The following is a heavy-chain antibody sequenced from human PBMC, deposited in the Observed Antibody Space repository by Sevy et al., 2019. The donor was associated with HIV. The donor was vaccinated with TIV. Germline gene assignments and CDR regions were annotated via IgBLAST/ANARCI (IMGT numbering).Heavy chain of an antibody. Sequence: GESLKISCSASGFPFRDNIMAWVRQAPGKRLEYVSGIASNGVSTNYGVSVKGRFTNSRNNAKNTMYLRMTSLRPEDTAVYYCVKARGITQDFYNWGQGTLVTVSS. V-gene: IGHV3-64D*06. CDR1: GFPFRDNI. CDR2: IASNGVST. J-gene: IGHJ4*02. CDR3: VKARGITQDFYN. D-gene: IGHD3-10*01.